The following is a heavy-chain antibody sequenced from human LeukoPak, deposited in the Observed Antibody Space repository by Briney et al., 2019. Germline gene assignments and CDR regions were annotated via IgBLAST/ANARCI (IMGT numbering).Heavy chain of an antibody. V-gene: IGHV3-30*04. D-gene: IGHD3-10*01. Sequence: GGSLRLSCAASGFTFSSYAMHWVRQAPGKGLEWVAVISYDGSNKYYADSVKGRFTISRDNSKNTLYLQMNSLRAEDTAVYYCARTTYYYGSGFYYWGQGTLVTVSS. CDR2: ISYDGSNK. CDR1: GFTFSSYA. J-gene: IGHJ4*02. CDR3: ARTTYYYGSGFYY.